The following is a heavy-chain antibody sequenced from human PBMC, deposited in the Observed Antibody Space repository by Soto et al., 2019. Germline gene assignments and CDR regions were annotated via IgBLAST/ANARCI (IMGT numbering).Heavy chain of an antibody. V-gene: IGHV4-59*01. D-gene: IGHD3-22*01. J-gene: IGHJ1*01. CDR3: AREYYDSSGYYQFFQH. CDR2: IYYTGRT. CDR1: AGSISDYY. Sequence: QVQLQESGPALVKPSETLSLTCFVSAGSISDYYWSWIRQPPGKGLEWIGYIYYTGRTNYNPSLKSRLTISVDTSKNQFSLKLNSVTAADTAVYYCAREYYDSSGYYQFFQHWGQGTLVTVSS.